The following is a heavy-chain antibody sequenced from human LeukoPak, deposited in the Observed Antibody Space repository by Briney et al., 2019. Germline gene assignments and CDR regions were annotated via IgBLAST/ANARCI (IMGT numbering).Heavy chain of an antibody. Sequence: SETLSLTCTVSGGSISSSSYYWGWIRQPPGKGLEWIGSIYYSGSTYYNPSLKSRVTISVDTSKNQFSLKLSSVTAADTAVYYCARSGAYYYDSSGYYSLDYWGQGTLVTVSS. D-gene: IGHD3-22*01. CDR1: GGSISSSSYY. J-gene: IGHJ4*02. CDR3: ARSGAYYYDSSGYYSLDY. CDR2: IYYSGST. V-gene: IGHV4-39*07.